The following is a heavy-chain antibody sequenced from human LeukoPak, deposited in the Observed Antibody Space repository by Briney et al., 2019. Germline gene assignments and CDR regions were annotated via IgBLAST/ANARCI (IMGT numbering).Heavy chain of an antibody. CDR3: ARHVSSSWREDWFDP. CDR2: IYYGGST. D-gene: IGHD6-13*01. CDR1: GGSISSYY. J-gene: IGHJ5*02. V-gene: IGHV4-59*08. Sequence: SETLSLTCTVSGGSISSYYWSWIRQPPGKGLEWIGYIYYGGSTNYNPSLKSRVTISVDTSKNQFSLKLSSVTAADTAVYYCARHVSSSWREDWFDPWGQGTLVTVSS.